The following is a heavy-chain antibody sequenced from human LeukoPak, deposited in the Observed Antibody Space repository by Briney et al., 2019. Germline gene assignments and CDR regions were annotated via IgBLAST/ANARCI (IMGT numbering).Heavy chain of an antibody. V-gene: IGHV5-51*01. J-gene: IGHJ4*02. Sequence: GESQKISCKGSGYSFTSYWIGWVRQMPGKGLEWMGIIYPGDSDTRYSPSFQGQVTISADKSISTAYLQWSSLKASDTAMYYCARRSDCGGDCYWFDYWGQGTLVTVSS. CDR2: IYPGDSDT. CDR3: ARRSDCGGDCYWFDY. D-gene: IGHD2-21*02. CDR1: GYSFTSYW.